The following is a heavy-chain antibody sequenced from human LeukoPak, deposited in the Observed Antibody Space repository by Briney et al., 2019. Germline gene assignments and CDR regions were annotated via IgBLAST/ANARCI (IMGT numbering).Heavy chain of an antibody. D-gene: IGHD5-24*01. V-gene: IGHV3-15*01. CDR1: GLPFSDAW. CDR2: IKSKTVGGTT. J-gene: IGHJ4*02. Sequence: PGGSLRLSCAASGLPFSDAWMSWVRQASGKGLEWVGRIKSKTVGGTTDYAAPVKGRFTISRDDSKNTLYLQMNSLKTEDAAVYYCTTDSRDGYNYGRHFDYWGQGTLVTVSS. CDR3: TTDSRDGYNYGRHFDY.